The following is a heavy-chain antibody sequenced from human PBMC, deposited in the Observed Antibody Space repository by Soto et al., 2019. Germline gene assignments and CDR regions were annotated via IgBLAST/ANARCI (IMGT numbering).Heavy chain of an antibody. CDR1: GYTFTSYA. J-gene: IGHJ6*02. V-gene: IGHV1-3*01. CDR3: ARNRGSYYTTQYYYYGMDV. Sequence: GASVKVSCKASGYTFTSYAMHWVRQAPGQRLEWMGWINAGNGNTKYSQKFQGRVTITRDTSASTAYMELSSLRSEDTAVYYCARNRGSYYTTQYYYYGMDVWGQGTTVTVSS. D-gene: IGHD1-26*01. CDR2: INAGNGNT.